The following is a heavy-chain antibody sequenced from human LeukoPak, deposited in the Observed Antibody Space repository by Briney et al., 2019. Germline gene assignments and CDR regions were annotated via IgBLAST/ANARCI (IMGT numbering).Heavy chain of an antibody. CDR3: AREQGGATRMDY. D-gene: IGHD1-26*01. CDR1: GFTFNTYW. J-gene: IGHJ4*02. V-gene: IGHV3-74*01. Sequence: PGGSLRLSCADSGFTFNTYWMHWVRQAPGQGLVWVSRINSDGRSTSYADSVKGRFTISRDNAKKTVYMQMNSLRVEEPAVYYCAREQGGATRMDYWGQGTLVTVSS. CDR2: INSDGRST.